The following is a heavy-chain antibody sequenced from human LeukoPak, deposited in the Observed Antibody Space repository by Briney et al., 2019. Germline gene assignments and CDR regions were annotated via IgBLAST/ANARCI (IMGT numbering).Heavy chain of an antibody. D-gene: IGHD6-13*01. V-gene: IGHV5-51*01. CDR1: GSIFTRYW. Sequence: GESLQISCKVSGSIFTRYWIGWARQLPGKGLEWVGIINSGDSYTRYSPSFQGQVTISLDKSINTAFLQWNTLEASDTAIYYCATTGYSSHWEYYWGQGTLVTVSS. CDR3: ATTGYSSHWEYY. CDR2: INSGDSYT. J-gene: IGHJ4*02.